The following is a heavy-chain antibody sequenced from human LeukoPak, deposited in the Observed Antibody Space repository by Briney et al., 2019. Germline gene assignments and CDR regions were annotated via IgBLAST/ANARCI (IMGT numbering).Heavy chain of an antibody. CDR1: GGSIISYY. D-gene: IGHD3-22*01. V-gene: IGHV4-4*07. CDR2: VYTTGTT. CDR3: ARDYGYDSRSWYFDL. Sequence: SETLSLTCTVSGGSIISYYWSWIRQPAGKGLEWIGRVYTTGTTNYNPSLKSRVTMSVDTSKNQFSLKVNSVTAADTAVYFCARDYGYDSRSWYFDLWGRGTLVTVSS. J-gene: IGHJ2*01.